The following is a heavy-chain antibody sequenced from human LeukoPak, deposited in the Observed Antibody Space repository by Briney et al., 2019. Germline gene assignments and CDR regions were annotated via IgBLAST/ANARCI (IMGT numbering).Heavy chain of an antibody. J-gene: IGHJ4*02. Sequence: GGSLRLPCAASGFTFSSYSMNWVRQAPGKGLEWVSSISSSSSYIYYADSVKGRFAISRDNAKNSLYLQMNSLRAEDTAVYYCASLLARRSSCYYSDYWGQGTLVTVSS. CDR2: ISSSSSYI. CDR1: GFTFSSYS. V-gene: IGHV3-21*01. CDR3: ASLLARRSSCYYSDY. D-gene: IGHD3-22*01.